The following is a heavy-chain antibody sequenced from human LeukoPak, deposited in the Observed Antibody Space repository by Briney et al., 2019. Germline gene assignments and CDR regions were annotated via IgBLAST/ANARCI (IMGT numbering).Heavy chain of an antibody. Sequence: GGSLRLSCVASGFPFSSYWMTWVRQAPGKGLEWVANIKQDGSKKSYVDSVKGRFTISRDNAKNSLYLQMNSLRAEDTAIYYCTRVGYIDEEIDYWGQGTLVTVSS. D-gene: IGHD5-24*01. J-gene: IGHJ4*02. CDR2: IKQDGSKK. V-gene: IGHV3-7*04. CDR1: GFPFSSYW. CDR3: TRVGYIDEEIDY.